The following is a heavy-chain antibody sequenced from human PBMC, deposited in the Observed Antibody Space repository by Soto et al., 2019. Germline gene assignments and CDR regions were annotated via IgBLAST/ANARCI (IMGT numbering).Heavy chain of an antibody. CDR2: VSPFFNAT. D-gene: IGHD3-16*01. CDR3: ARDVSLNYYDGTFSDCAMDV. Sequence: QVQLVQSGAEVKKPGSSVKVSCKASGGTFSSHAISWVRQAPGQGLEWMGGVSPFFNATNYAQKFQGRVTTTADDSTSTAYMDLYSLRSEDTAVYYCARDVSLNYYDGTFSDCAMDVWGQGNTVTVSS. V-gene: IGHV1-69*01. CDR1: GGTFSSHA. J-gene: IGHJ6*02.